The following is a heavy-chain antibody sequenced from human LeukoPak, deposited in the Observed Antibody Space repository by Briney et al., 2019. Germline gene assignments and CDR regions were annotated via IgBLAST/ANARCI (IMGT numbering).Heavy chain of an antibody. Sequence: PGGSLRLSCAASGFTFSNYWMHWVRQAPGKGLVWVSRIKSDGSSISYADSVKGRFTISRDNAKNTLYLQMNSLRAEDTAVYYCARSGHCSSTTCYIDYWGQGTLVTVSS. J-gene: IGHJ4*02. V-gene: IGHV3-74*01. CDR1: GFTFSNYW. D-gene: IGHD2-2*02. CDR3: ARSGHCSSTTCYIDY. CDR2: IKSDGSSI.